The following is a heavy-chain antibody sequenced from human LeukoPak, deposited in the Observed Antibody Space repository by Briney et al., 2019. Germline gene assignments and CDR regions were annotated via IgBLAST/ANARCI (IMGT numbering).Heavy chain of an antibody. V-gene: IGHV1-46*01. Sequence: GASVKVSCKASGYTFTSYYMHWVRQAPGQGLEWVGIINPSGGSTSYAQKFQGRVTMTSDASTSTVYMELSSLRSEDTAVYYCARDRATVTSYYGMDVWGQGTTVTVSS. CDR2: INPSGGST. J-gene: IGHJ6*02. CDR1: GYTFTSYY. CDR3: ARDRATVTSYYGMDV. D-gene: IGHD5-24*01.